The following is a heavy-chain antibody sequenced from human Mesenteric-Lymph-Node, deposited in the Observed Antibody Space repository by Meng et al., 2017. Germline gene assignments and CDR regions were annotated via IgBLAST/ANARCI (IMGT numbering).Heavy chain of an antibody. D-gene: IGHD3-3*01. V-gene: IGHV1-8*01. CDR3: ARVRGIWSGHSAGYGMDV. CDR2: MNPNSGNT. CDR1: GYTFTSYD. Sequence: SVNVSCQASGYTFTSYDINWVRQATGQGLEWMGWMNPNSGNTGYAQKFQGRVTMTRNTSISTAYMELSSLRSEDTAVYYCARVRGIWSGHSAGYGMDVWGQGTAVTVSS. J-gene: IGHJ6*02.